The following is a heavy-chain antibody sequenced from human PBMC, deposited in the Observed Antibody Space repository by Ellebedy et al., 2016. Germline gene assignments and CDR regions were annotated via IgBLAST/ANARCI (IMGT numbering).Heavy chain of an antibody. Sequence: SETLSLXXAVYGGSFSGYYWSWIRQPPGKGLEWIGEINHSGSTNYNPSLKSRVTISVDTSKNQFSLKLSSVTAADTAVYYCARGRMTTVTSVVNWFNPWGQGTLVTVSS. CDR2: INHSGST. CDR1: GGSFSGYY. V-gene: IGHV4-34*01. CDR3: ARGRMTTVTSVVNWFNP. D-gene: IGHD4-11*01. J-gene: IGHJ5*02.